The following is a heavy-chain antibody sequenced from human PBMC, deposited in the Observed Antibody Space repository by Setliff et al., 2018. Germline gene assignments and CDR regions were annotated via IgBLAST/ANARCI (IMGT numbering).Heavy chain of an antibody. J-gene: IGHJ4*02. CDR2: VYYSGTT. CDR3: ARGGTYRYFDY. CDR1: GGSFSGYY. Sequence: KPSETLSLTCAVYGGSFSGYYWSWIRQPPGKGLEFIGYVYYSGTTNYDPSLKSRVTISVDTSKNQFSLKLSSVTAADTAIYYCARGGTYRYFDYWGQGTLVTVSS. V-gene: IGHV4-59*01.